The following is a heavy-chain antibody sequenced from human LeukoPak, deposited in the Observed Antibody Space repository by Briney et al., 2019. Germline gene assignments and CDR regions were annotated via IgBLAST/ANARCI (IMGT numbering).Heavy chain of an antibody. CDR1: GFTFSSYW. CDR3: ARDPSSYYDFWSGDYYYYYYMDV. J-gene: IGHJ6*03. Sequence: GGSLRLSCAASGFTFSSYWMHWVRHAPGKGLVWVSRINSDGSSTSYADSVKGRFTISRDNAKNTLYLQMNSLRAEDTAVYYCARDPSSYYDFWSGDYYYYYYMDVWGKGTTVTVSS. CDR2: INSDGSST. V-gene: IGHV3-74*01. D-gene: IGHD3-3*01.